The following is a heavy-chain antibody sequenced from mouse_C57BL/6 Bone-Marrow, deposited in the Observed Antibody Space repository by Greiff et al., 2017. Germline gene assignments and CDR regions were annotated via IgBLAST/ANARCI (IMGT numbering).Heavy chain of an antibody. CDR1: GYAFSSSW. CDR3: ARWLLLDD. J-gene: IGHJ2*01. D-gene: IGHD2-3*01. V-gene: IGHV1-82*01. Sequence: QVQLKESGPELVKPGASVKISCKASGYAFSSSWMNWVKQRPGKGLEWIGRIYPGDGDTNYNGKFKGKATLTADKSSSTAYMQLSNLTSEDSAVYFCARWLLLDDWGQGTTLTVSS. CDR2: IYPGDGDT.